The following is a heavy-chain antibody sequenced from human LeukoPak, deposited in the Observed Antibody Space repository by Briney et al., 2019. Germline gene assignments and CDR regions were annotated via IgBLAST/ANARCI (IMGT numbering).Heavy chain of an antibody. J-gene: IGHJ4*02. D-gene: IGHD3-3*01. CDR1: GFTFSSYW. CDR3: ARHDFWSGYIDY. Sequence: GGSLRLSCAASGFTFSSYWMHWVRQAPGKGLVWVSRINSDGSSTSYADSVKGRFTISRDNAKNTLYLQMNSLRAEDTAVYYCARHDFWSGYIDYWGQGTLVTVSS. V-gene: IGHV3-74*01. CDR2: INSDGSST.